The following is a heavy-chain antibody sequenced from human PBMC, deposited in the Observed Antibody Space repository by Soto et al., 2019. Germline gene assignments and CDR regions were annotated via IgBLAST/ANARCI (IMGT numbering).Heavy chain of an antibody. V-gene: IGHV4-59*01. CDR2: IYYSGST. Sequence: SETLSLTCTVSGGSISSYYWSWIRQPPGKGLDWIGYIYYSGSTNYNPSLKSRVTISVDTSKNQFSLKLSSVTAADTAVYYCARDRPDEPYYYYYYGMDVWGQGTTVT. CDR3: ARDRPDEPYYYYYYGMDV. J-gene: IGHJ6*02. CDR1: GGSISSYY.